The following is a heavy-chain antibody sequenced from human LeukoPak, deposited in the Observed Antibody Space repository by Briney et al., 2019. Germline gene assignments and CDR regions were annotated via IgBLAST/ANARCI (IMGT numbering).Heavy chain of an antibody. D-gene: IGHD3-10*02. J-gene: IGHJ1*01. CDR1: GGTFSSYA. CDR3: ASTIFPGEYFQH. V-gene: IGHV1-69*13. CDR2: IIPFFGTA. Sequence: SVKVSCKASGGTFSSYAISWVRQAPGQGLEWMGGIIPFFGTANYAQKFQGRVTITADESTSTAYMELSSLRSEDTAVYYCASTIFPGEYFQHWGQGTLVTVSS.